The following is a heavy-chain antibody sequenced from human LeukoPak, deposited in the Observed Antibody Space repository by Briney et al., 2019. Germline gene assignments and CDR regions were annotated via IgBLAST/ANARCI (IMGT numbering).Heavy chain of an antibody. V-gene: IGHV3-21*04. CDR2: ISSSSSYI. CDR1: GFTFSSYS. D-gene: IGHD1-26*01. J-gene: IGHJ5*02. CDR3: AKKYSTGLDP. Sequence: SGGSLRLSCAASGFTFSSYSMNWVRQAPGKGLEWVSSISSSSSYIYYADSVKGRFTISRDNSKNTLYLQMNSLRGEDTALYYCAKKYSTGLDPWGQGTLVTVSS.